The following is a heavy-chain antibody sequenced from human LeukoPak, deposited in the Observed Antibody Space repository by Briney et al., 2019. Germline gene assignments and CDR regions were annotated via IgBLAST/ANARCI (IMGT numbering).Heavy chain of an antibody. CDR2: IHYSGST. Sequence: PSETLSLTCTVSGGSISGYYWGWIRQPPGKGLEWIGSIHYSGSTYYNPSLKSRVTISVDTSKNQFSLKLSSVTAADTAVYYCAGIGPAANVDYWGQGTLVTVSS. CDR3: AGIGPAANVDY. D-gene: IGHD6-25*01. V-gene: IGHV4-39*01. CDR1: GGSISGYY. J-gene: IGHJ4*02.